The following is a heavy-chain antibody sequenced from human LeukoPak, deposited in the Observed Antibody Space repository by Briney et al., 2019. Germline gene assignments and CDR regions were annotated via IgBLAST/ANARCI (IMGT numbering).Heavy chain of an antibody. J-gene: IGHJ5*02. CDR2: IYHRGNT. CDR1: GVSFRSYY. V-gene: IGHV4-59*01. Sequence: SETLSLTCTVSGVSFRSYYWSWIRQSPGKGLEWIGYIYHRGNTKYNPSLKSRVTMSVDASKNQFSLKLRFVTAADTAVYYCARGYRGGFDPWGQGTLVTVSS. D-gene: IGHD5-18*01. CDR3: ARGYRGGFDP.